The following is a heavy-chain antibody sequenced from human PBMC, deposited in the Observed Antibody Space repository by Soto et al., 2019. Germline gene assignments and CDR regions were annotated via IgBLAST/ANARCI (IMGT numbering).Heavy chain of an antibody. CDR1: GYTLTSYA. D-gene: IGHD2-2*01. V-gene: IGHV1-3*01. CDR2: INGGNGKT. J-gene: IGHJ6*02. Sequence: ASVKVSFKASGYTLTSYATHWWRQAPGQRPEWMGWINGGNGKTKYSQRFQGRVTITRDISASTDYLELSSLTSEDTAVYYCTRADCSSNTCYFYYGMDVWGQGTTVTVSS. CDR3: TRADCSSNTCYFYYGMDV.